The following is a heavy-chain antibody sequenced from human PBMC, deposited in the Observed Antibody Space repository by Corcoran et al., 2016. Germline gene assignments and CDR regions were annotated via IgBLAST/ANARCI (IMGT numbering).Heavy chain of an antibody. CDR2: IYYSGST. D-gene: IGHD4-17*01. CDR3: ARVPLGDYVFDY. Sequence: QLQLQESGPGLVKPSETLSLTCTVSGGYISSSNYYWGWIRQPPGKGMGWIGSIYYSGSTYYNPSRKSRVTISVDTSKNQFSLKLSSVIAADTAVYYCARVPLGDYVFDYWGQGTLVTVSS. V-gene: IGHV4-39*07. J-gene: IGHJ4*02. CDR1: GGYISSSNYY.